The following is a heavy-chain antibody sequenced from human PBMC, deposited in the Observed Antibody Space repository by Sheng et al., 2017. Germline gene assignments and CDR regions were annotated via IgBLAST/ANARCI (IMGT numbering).Heavy chain of an antibody. J-gene: IGHJ4*02. CDR2: ITYDGSNQ. Sequence: QVQLVESGGGEVQPGRSLTLSCAASGFKFRNYGMHWVRQAPGKGLEWVAVITYDGSNQYYADSVKGRFTVSRDDSKNTLYLEMNSLRPEDTAVYYCAADRGRTSEPPRWGQGTLV. D-gene: IGHD1-1*01. CDR3: AADRGRTSEPPR. CDR1: GFKFRNYG. V-gene: IGHV3-30*03.